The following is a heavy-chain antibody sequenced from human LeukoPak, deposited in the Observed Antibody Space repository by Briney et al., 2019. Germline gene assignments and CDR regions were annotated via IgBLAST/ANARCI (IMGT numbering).Heavy chain of an antibody. Sequence: PSETLSLTCAVYGGSFSGYYWSWIRQPPGKGLEWIGEINHSGSTNYNPSLKSRVTISVDTSKNQFSLKLSSVTAADTAVYYCAREGDYYGGNSSHIDYWGQGTLVTVSS. J-gene: IGHJ4*02. D-gene: IGHD4-23*01. CDR3: AREGDYYGGNSSHIDY. CDR2: INHSGST. CDR1: GGSFSGYY. V-gene: IGHV4-34*01.